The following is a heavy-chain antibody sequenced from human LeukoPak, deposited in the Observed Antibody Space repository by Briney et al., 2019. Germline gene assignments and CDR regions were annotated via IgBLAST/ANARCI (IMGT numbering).Heavy chain of an antibody. CDR2: INPNSGGT. CDR1: GYTFTRYY. CDR3: ARGYCSGGSCYNNWFDP. Sequence: ASVKVSCKASGYTFTRYYMHWVRQAPGRGLEWMGWINPNSGGTNYAQKFQGWVTMTRDTSISTAYMELSRLRSDDTAVYYCARGYCSGGSCYNNWFDPWGQGTLVTVSS. J-gene: IGHJ5*02. D-gene: IGHD2-15*01. V-gene: IGHV1-2*04.